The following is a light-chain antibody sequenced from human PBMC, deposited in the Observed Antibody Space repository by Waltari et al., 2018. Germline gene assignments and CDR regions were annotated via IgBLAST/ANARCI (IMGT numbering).Light chain of an antibody. CDR1: QSVSSNSYSKSY. V-gene: IGKV4-1*01. CDR2: WAS. Sequence: DIVMTQSPDSLAVSLGERATINCKSSQSVSSNSYSKSYLAGYQQKPGQPPKVLISWASTREAGVPDRFNGGGSRTDVTLTISSLHAEDVAVYYCQQYYSRPPAFGPGTKVDIK. CDR3: QQYYSRPPA. J-gene: IGKJ3*01.